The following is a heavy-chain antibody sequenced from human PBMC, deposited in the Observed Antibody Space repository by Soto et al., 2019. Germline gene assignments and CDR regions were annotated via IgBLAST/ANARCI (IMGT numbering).Heavy chain of an antibody. CDR1: GFTFSSYG. CDR2: ISDSGDTT. Sequence: EWSLRLSCASFGFTFSSYGMNWVRQAPGKGLEWVSGISDSGDTTYYADSVKGRFTISRDNSKNTLYLQMSSLRAEDMALYYCAKPHVTYFYYGVDVWGHGTTVTVSS. J-gene: IGHJ6*02. D-gene: IGHD3-10*01. V-gene: IGHV3-23*01. CDR3: AKPHVTYFYYGVDV.